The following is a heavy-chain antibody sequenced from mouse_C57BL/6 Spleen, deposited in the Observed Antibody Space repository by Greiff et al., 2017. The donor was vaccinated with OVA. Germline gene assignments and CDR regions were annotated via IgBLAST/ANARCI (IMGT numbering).Heavy chain of an antibody. V-gene: IGHV1-64*01. J-gene: IGHJ2*01. Sequence: QVQLKQPGAELVKPGASVKLSCKASGYTFTSYWMHWVKQRPGQGLEWIGMIHPNSGSTNYNEKFKSKATLTVDKSSSTAYMQLSSLTSEDSAVYYCARSKTAQATYYFDYWGQGTTLTVSS. CDR3: ARSKTAQATYYFDY. D-gene: IGHD3-2*02. CDR2: IHPNSGST. CDR1: GYTFTSYW.